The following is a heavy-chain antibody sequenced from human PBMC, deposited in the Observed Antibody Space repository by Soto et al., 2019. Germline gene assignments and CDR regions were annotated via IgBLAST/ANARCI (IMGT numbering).Heavy chain of an antibody. D-gene: IGHD2-2*01. CDR2: INSDGSST. CDR1: GFTFNSYG. J-gene: IGHJ5*02. CDR3: ARVIGYCSSTSCEPAFDP. V-gene: IGHV3-74*01. Sequence: QPGGSLRLSCAASGFTFNSYGMHWVRQGPGNGLEWVSRINSDGSSTSYADSVKGRFTISRDNAKNTLYLQMNSLRAEDTAVYYCARVIGYCSSTSCEPAFDPWGQGTLVTVSS.